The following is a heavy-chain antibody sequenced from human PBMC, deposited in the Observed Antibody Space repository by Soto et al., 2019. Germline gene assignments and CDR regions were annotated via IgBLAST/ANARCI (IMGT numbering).Heavy chain of an antibody. D-gene: IGHD3-22*01. CDR2: IIPIFGTA. V-gene: IGHV1-69*13. CDR1: GYAFTWFN. Sequence: EASVKVSCKASGYAFTWFNIHWVRQAPGQRLEWMGGIIPIFGTANYAQKFQGRVTITADESTSTAYMELSSLRSEDTAVYYCARDGMYYYDSSGYSWYFDLWGRGTLVTVSS. CDR3: ARDGMYYYDSSGYSWYFDL. J-gene: IGHJ2*01.